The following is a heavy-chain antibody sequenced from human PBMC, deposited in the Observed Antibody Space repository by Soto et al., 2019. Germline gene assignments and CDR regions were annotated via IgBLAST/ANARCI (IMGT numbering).Heavy chain of an antibody. Sequence: GESLKISCAASGFTFSSYWMSWVRQAPGKGLEWVANIKQDGSEKYYVDSVKGRFTISRDNAKNSLYLQMNSLRAEDTAVYYCARTTVFHDYWGQGTLVTVSS. CDR3: ARTTVFHDY. D-gene: IGHD4-17*01. V-gene: IGHV3-7*01. J-gene: IGHJ4*02. CDR1: GFTFSSYW. CDR2: IKQDGSEK.